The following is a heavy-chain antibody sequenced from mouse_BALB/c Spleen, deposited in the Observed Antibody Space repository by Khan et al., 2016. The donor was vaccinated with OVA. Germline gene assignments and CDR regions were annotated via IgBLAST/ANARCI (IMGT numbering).Heavy chain of an antibody. CDR2: IGPYDSEI. V-gene: IGHV1-52*01. J-gene: IGHJ3*01. Sequence: QVQLKESGAELVRPGASVNLSCKASGYTFTSYWVNWIKQSPEQGLEWIGRIGPYDSEIHYNQIFKDKAILTVDKSSNTAYMQLNSLASEDSAVYYCERNPFAYWGQGTLVTVSA. CDR1: GYTFTSYW. CDR3: ERNPFAY.